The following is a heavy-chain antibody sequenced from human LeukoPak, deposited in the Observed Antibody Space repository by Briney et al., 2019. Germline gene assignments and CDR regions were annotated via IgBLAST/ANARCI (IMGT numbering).Heavy chain of an antibody. V-gene: IGHV3-30*04. CDR3: ARVVGDYEYYYYYYGMDV. CDR2: ISYDGSNK. J-gene: IGHJ6*02. D-gene: IGHD4-17*01. Sequence: PGGSLRLSCAASGFTFSSYATHWVRQAPGKGLEWVAVISYDGSNKYYADSVKGRFTISRDNSKNTLYLQMNSLRAEDTAVYYCARVVGDYEYYYYYYGMDVWGQGTTVTVSS. CDR1: GFTFSSYA.